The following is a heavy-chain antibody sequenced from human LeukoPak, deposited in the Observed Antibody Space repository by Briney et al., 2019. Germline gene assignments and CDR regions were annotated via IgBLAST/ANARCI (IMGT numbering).Heavy chain of an antibody. CDR2: VYYTGST. V-gene: IGHV4-59*09. CDR3: ARGPGGFSGYDWDY. D-gene: IGHD5-12*01. Sequence: YVYYTGSTNYIPSLKRRGNISVETTKNQCSLKLNSVTAADTAAYYCARGPGGFSGYDWDYWGQGTLVTVSS. J-gene: IGHJ4*02.